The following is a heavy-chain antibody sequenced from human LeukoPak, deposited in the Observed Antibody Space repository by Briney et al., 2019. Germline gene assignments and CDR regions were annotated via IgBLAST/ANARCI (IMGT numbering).Heavy chain of an antibody. V-gene: IGHV3-74*01. CDR1: GFTFSDYW. D-gene: IGHD3-10*01. CDR2: INGGGNYQ. CDR3: TTTYYYGSGKNP. Sequence: GGSLRLSCAASGFTFSDYWMHWVRQAPGKGLVWVSRINGGGNYQNYADSVKGRFTISRDDSKNTLYLQMNSLKTEDTAVYYCTTTYYYGSGKNPWGQGTLVTVSS. J-gene: IGHJ5*02.